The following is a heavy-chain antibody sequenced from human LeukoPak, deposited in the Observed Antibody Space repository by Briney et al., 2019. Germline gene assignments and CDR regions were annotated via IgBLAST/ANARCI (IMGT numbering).Heavy chain of an antibody. J-gene: IGHJ4*02. CDR3: ATHQWLVSVYYFDY. CDR1: GYTFTNYG. V-gene: IGHV1-18*01. Sequence: ASVKVSCKASGYTFTNYGITWARQAPGQGLEWMGWISIYNGITNYAQKVQGRVTMTEDTSTDTAYMELSSLRSEDTAVYYCATHQWLVSVYYFDYWGQGTLVTVSS. CDR2: ISIYNGIT. D-gene: IGHD6-19*01.